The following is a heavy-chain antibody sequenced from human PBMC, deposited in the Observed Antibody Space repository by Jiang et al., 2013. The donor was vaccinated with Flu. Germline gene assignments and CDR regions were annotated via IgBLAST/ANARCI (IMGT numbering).Heavy chain of an antibody. Sequence: VQLLESGGGLVQPGGSLRLSCAASGFSFSSYWMSWVRQAPGKGPEWVANIKQDSSEIYYVDSVEGRFTISRDNAKNSLFLQMNSLRAEDTAVYYCAYFHEYGDYAYGTWGLGTLVTVSS. V-gene: IGHV3-7*01. CDR1: GFSFSSYW. CDR3: AYFHEYGDYAYGT. J-gene: IGHJ5*02. CDR2: IKQDSSEI. D-gene: IGHD4-17*01.